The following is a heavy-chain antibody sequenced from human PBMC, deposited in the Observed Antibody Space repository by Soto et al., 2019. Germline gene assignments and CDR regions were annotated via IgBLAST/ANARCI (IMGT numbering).Heavy chain of an antibody. CDR3: ARDPDYDILTGYYHSAFDI. CDR1: GFTFSSYW. Sequence: EVQLVESGGGLVQPGGSLRLSCAASGFTFSSYWMSWVRQAPGKGRERVANIKQVGSEKYYVDSVKGRFTISRDNAKNSLYLQMNSLRAEDTAVYYCARDPDYDILTGYYHSAFDIGGQGTMVTVSS. J-gene: IGHJ3*02. V-gene: IGHV3-7*01. CDR2: IKQVGSEK. D-gene: IGHD3-9*01.